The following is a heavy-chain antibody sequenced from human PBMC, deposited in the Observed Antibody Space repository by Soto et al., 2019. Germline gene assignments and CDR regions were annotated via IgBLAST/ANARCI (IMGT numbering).Heavy chain of an antibody. J-gene: IGHJ4*02. CDR1: GFTFSSYW. V-gene: IGHV3-74*01. Sequence: EVQLVESGGGLVQPGGSLRLSCAASGFTFSSYWMHWVRQAPGKGLVWVSRINSAGSSTSYADSVKGRFTFSRDNAKNTLYLQMNSLRAEDTAVYYCARARDSSRIFDYWGQGTLVTVSS. D-gene: IGHD6-13*01. CDR2: INSAGSST. CDR3: ARARDSSRIFDY.